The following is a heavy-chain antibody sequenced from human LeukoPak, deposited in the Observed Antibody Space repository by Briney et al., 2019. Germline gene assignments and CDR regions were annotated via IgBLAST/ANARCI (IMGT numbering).Heavy chain of an antibody. CDR1: GFTFSSYW. V-gene: IGHV3-74*01. D-gene: IGHD6-13*01. CDR2: INSDGSST. J-gene: IGHJ4*02. Sequence: GGSLRLSCAASGFTFSSYWMHWVRQAPGKGLVWVSRINSDGSSTSYADSVKGRFTISRDNAKNTLYLQMNSLRAEDTAVYYCATAGSSWYRVISHWGQGTLVTVSS. CDR3: ATAGSSWYRVISH.